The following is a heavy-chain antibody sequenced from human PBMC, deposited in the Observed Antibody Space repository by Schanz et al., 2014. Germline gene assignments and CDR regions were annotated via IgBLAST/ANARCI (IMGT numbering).Heavy chain of an antibody. D-gene: IGHD3-3*01. CDR3: ARDKGGYYPFDY. J-gene: IGHJ4*02. Sequence: EVQLVESGGGLVKPGGSLRLSCAASGFTFSTYCMSWVRQAPGKGLEWVANIKQDESERSYVDSVKGRFTISRDNAKNSLYLQMNSLRAEDTAVYYCARDKGGYYPFDYWGQGTLVTVSS. CDR2: IKQDESER. CDR1: GFTFSTYC. V-gene: IGHV3-7*01.